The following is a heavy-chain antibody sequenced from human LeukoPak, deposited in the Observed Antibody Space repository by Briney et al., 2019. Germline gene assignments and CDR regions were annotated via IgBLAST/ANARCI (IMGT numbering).Heavy chain of an antibody. CDR1: GYSFNTYW. J-gene: IGHJ4*02. V-gene: IGHV5-51*01. D-gene: IGHD3-10*01. CDR3: VIYGSGSYFDY. Sequence: GESLKISCKGSGYSFNTYWIGWVRQKPGKGLEWMGIIYPGDSDTKYSPPFEGQVTISADKSINTAYLQWSSLKASDTAMYYCVIYGSGSYFDYWGQGTLVLVSS. CDR2: IYPGDSDT.